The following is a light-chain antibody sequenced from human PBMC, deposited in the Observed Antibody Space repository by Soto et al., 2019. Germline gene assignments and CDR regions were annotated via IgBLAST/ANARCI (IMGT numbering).Light chain of an antibody. Sequence: EIVLTQSPATLSLSPGERATLSCRASQSVSNFLAWYQQKPGQAPRLLISDASNRATGIPGRFSGSGSGTDFSLTISSLEPEDFAVYYCQQRSNWPSTFGQGTRWKSN. CDR2: DAS. V-gene: IGKV3-11*01. CDR3: QQRSNWPST. CDR1: QSVSNF. J-gene: IGKJ1*01.